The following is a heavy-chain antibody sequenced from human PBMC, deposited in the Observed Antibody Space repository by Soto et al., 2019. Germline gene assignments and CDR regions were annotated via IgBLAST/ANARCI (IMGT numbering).Heavy chain of an antibody. CDR3: AREVGSGSYWDY. D-gene: IGHD3-10*01. V-gene: IGHV4-39*02. J-gene: IGHJ4*02. Sequence: SETLSLTCTVSGVSISSSSYYWGWIRQPPGKGLEWIASIYYSGTTYYNPSLKSRVTISVDTSKNQFSLKVNSVTAADTAVYYCAREVGSGSYWDYWGQGTLVTVSS. CDR2: IYYSGTT. CDR1: GVSISSSSYY.